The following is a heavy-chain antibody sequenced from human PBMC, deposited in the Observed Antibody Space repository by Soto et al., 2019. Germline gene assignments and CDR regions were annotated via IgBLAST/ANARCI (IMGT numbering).Heavy chain of an antibody. V-gene: IGHV4-34*01. CDR2: INHSGST. J-gene: IGHJ5*02. D-gene: IGHD3-22*01. CDR1: GGSISGYY. Sequence: SETLSLTCAVYGGSISGYYWSWIRQPPGKGLEWIGEINHSGSTNYNPSLKSRVTISVDTSKNQFSLKLSSVTAADTAVYYCARKYYYDSSGYYGPWGQGTLVT. CDR3: ARKYYYDSSGYYGP.